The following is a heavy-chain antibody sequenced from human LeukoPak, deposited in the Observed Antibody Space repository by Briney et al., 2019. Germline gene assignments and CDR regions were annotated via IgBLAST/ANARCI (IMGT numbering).Heavy chain of an antibody. J-gene: IGHJ5*02. CDR2: INSDGSST. Sequence: PGRSLRLSCAASGFTFSSYWMHWVRQAPGKGLVWVSRINSDGSSTSYADSVKGRFTISRDNAKNTLYLQMNSLRAEDTAVYYCARAYCSSTSCYRNWFDPWGQGTLVTVSS. CDR3: ARAYCSSTSCYRNWFDP. D-gene: IGHD2-2*01. CDR1: GFTFSSYW. V-gene: IGHV3-74*01.